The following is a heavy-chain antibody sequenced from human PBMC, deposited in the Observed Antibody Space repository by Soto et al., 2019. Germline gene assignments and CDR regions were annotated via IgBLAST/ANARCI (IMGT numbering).Heavy chain of an antibody. CDR3: SRVGEVDL. CDR1: GYIFTSFY. Sequence: QVQLVQSGAEVKEPGASVKVSCKTSGYIFTSFYIHWVRQAPGQGLEWMGRTSPSDGDTTYAQTFQGRVTMTTATSTSTVYMELSSLTSAATAVYYCSRVGEVDLWGRGTLVIVSS. J-gene: IGHJ2*01. CDR2: TSPSDGDT. V-gene: IGHV1-46*03.